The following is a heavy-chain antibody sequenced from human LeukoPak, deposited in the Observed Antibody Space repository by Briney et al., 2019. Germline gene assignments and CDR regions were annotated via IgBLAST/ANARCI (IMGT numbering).Heavy chain of an antibody. J-gene: IGHJ4*02. D-gene: IGHD3-22*01. Sequence: PSQTLSLTCAVSGGSISSGGYSWSWIRQPPGKGLEWIGYIYHSGSTYYNPSLKSRVTISVDRSKNQFSLKLSSVTAADTAVYYCARGGWGSSGYFDYWGQGTLVTVSS. CDR3: ARGGWGSSGYFDY. CDR2: IYHSGST. V-gene: IGHV4-30-2*01. CDR1: GGSISSGGYS.